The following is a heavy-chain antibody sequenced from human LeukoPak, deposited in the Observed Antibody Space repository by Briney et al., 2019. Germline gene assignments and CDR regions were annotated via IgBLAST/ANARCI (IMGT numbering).Heavy chain of an antibody. CDR2: ISYDGSNK. CDR1: GFTFSSYA. CDR3: ARDAHYGSGSSKFDY. D-gene: IGHD3-10*01. J-gene: IGHJ4*02. V-gene: IGHV3-30*04. Sequence: GGSLRLSCAASGFTFSSYAMHWVRQAPGKGLEWVAVISYDGSNKYYADSVKGRFTISRDNAKNSLYLQMNSLRAEDTAVYYCARDAHYGSGSSKFDYWGQGTLVTVSS.